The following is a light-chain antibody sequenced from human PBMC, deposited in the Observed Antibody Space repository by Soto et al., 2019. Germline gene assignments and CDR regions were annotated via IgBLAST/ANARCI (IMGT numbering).Light chain of an antibody. V-gene: IGKV3-11*01. CDR3: QHRTSRYT. Sequence: EIVLTQSPATLSLSPGERATLSCTASQSVNSYLAWYQHRPGQAPRLLIYDTFNRATGVPARFSGSGSGTDFTLTTISLEPEDFAVYYCQHRTSRYTFGQGTKVETK. CDR1: QSVNSY. J-gene: IGKJ2*01. CDR2: DTF.